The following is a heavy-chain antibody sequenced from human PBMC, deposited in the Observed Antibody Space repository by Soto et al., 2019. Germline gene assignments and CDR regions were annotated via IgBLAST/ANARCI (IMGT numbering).Heavy chain of an antibody. CDR3: ARVPGVIAAAGEYYFDY. J-gene: IGHJ4*02. CDR1: GFTFSSYS. D-gene: IGHD6-13*01. CDR2: ISSSSSYI. Sequence: PGGSLRLSCAASGFTFSSYSMNWVRQAPGKGLEWVSSISSSSSYIYYADSVKGRFTISRDNAKNSLYLQMNSLRAEDTAVYYCARVPGVIAAAGEYYFDYWGQGTLVTVSS. V-gene: IGHV3-21*01.